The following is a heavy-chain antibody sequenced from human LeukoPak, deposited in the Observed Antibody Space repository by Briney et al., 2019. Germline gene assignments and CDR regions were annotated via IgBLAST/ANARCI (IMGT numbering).Heavy chain of an antibody. Sequence: SETPSPTCTVSGGSISSSSYYWGWIRQPPGKGLEWIGSIYYSGSTYYNPSLKSRVTISVDTSKNQFSLKLSSVTAADTAVYYCARHEYWFDPWGQGTLVTVSS. J-gene: IGHJ5*02. CDR1: GGSISSSSYY. CDR2: IYYSGST. CDR3: ARHEYWFDP. V-gene: IGHV4-39*01.